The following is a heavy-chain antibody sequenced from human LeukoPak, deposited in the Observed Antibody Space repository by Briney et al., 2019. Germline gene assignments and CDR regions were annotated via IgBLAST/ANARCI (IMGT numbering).Heavy chain of an antibody. J-gene: IGHJ6*03. CDR3: ARGARYYYYYMDV. V-gene: IGHV3-23*01. Sequence: GGSLRLSCAASGFTFSSYAMSWVRQAPGKGLEWVSAISGSGGSTYYADSVKGRFTISRDNSKTTLYLQMNSLRAEDTAVYYCARGARYYYYYMDVWGKGTTVTVSS. D-gene: IGHD6-6*01. CDR1: GFTFSSYA. CDR2: ISGSGGST.